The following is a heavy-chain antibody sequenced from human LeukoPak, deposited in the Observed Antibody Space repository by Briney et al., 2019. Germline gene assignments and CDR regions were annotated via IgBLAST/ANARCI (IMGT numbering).Heavy chain of an antibody. CDR2: ISTSGSTI. D-gene: IGHD3-10*01. CDR1: GFTFSSYE. V-gene: IGHV3-48*03. CDR3: ARWSGSYPIDY. J-gene: IGHJ4*02. Sequence: GGSLRLSCAASGFTFSSYEMNWVRQAPGKGLDWVSYISTSGSTIYYADSVKGRFTISRDNAKNSLYLQMNSLRAEDTAVYYCARWSGSYPIDYWGQGTLVTVSS.